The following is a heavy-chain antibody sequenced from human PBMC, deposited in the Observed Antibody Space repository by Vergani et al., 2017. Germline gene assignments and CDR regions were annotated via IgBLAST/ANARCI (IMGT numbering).Heavy chain of an antibody. V-gene: IGHV1-46*03. J-gene: IGHJ4*02. CDR2: INPSGGST. Sequence: QVLLVQSGAEVKKPGASVRVSCKTSGYTFTNYYIHWVRQAPGQGLEWMGIINPSGGSTTYAQQFQGRLTMTRDTSTSTVYMDLSNLRSEDTAVYYCASPPGDILPPDPRRLDYWGQGTLVTVSS. CDR3: ASPPGDILPPDPRRLDY. D-gene: IGHD1-14*01. CDR1: GYTFTNYY.